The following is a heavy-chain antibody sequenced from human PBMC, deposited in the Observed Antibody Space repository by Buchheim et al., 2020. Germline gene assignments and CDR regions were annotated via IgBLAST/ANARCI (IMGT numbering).Heavy chain of an antibody. Sequence: EVQLVESGGGLVQPGGSLRLSCAASGFSFSRYWMSWVRQAPGKGLEWVANIKENGSEKFNVDSVKGRFTISRDNAKNSLLLQMNSLRVEDTAIYYCAREYYGTNEFDYWGQGTL. CDR1: GFSFSRYW. J-gene: IGHJ4*02. CDR2: IKENGSEK. D-gene: IGHD3-10*01. V-gene: IGHV3-7*01. CDR3: AREYYGTNEFDY.